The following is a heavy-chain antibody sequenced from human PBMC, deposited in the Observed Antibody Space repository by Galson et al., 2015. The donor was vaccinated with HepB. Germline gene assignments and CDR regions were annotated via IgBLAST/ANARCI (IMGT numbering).Heavy chain of an antibody. CDR1: GYTLTELS. J-gene: IGHJ4*02. V-gene: IGHV1-24*01. CDR3: ATDSGLLHLGDPIAAGERGLFDY. CDR2: FDPEDGET. Sequence: QSGAEVKKPGESLKISCKVSGYTLTELSMHWVRQAPGKGLEWMGGFDPEDGETIYAQKFQGRVTMTEDTSTDTAYMELSSLRSEDTAVYYCATDSGLLHLGDPIAAGERGLFDYWGQGTLVTVSS. D-gene: IGHD3-16*01.